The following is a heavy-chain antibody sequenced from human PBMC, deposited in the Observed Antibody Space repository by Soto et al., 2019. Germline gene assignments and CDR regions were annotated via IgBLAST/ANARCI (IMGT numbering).Heavy chain of an antibody. D-gene: IGHD6-19*01. CDR2: SYYNGFT. J-gene: IGHJ4*02. CDR3: ARRSRSSSGWYFLDY. V-gene: IGHV4-59*01. Sequence: SETLSLTCTVSGGSISSDSWSWIRQSPGKALEWIGYSYYNGFTKYNPSLKSRVTISVDTSQNQFSLKLTSVTATDTAVYYCARRSRSSSGWYFLDYWGQGTLVTVSS. CDR1: GGSISSDS.